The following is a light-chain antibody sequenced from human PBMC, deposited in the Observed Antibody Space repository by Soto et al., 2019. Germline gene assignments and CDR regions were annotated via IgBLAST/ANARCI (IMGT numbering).Light chain of an antibody. Sequence: EIVMTQSPATLSVSPGERATLSCRASQSIVNNLAWYQQKPGQGPRLLIYGASSRATGLPARFSGSGSGTGFTLTIRSLQSEDFAIYYCQQYNDWPLTFGGGTKVEIK. CDR2: GAS. CDR3: QQYNDWPLT. J-gene: IGKJ4*01. CDR1: QSIVNN. V-gene: IGKV3-15*01.